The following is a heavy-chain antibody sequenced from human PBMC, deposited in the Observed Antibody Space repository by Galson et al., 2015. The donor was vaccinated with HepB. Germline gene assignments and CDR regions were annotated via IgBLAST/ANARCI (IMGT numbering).Heavy chain of an antibody. J-gene: IGHJ4*02. CDR2: IYYSGST. CDR3: ARHVFDSSGYWIDY. V-gene: IGHV4-39*01. CDR1: GGSISSSSYY. Sequence: LSLTCTVSGGSISSSSYYWGWIRQPPGKGLEWIGSIYYSGSTYYNPSLKSRVTISVDTSKNQFSLKLSSVTAADTAVYYCARHVFDSSGYWIDYWGQGTLVTVSS. D-gene: IGHD3-22*01.